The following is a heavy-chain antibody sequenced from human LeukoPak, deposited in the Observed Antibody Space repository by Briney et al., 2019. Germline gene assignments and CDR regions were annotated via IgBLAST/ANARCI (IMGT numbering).Heavy chain of an antibody. CDR3: ARCLKGYCSGGSCYSGDYYYYYGMDV. CDR1: GYTFTSYG. V-gene: IGHV1-69*13. Sequence: ASVKVSCKASGYTFTSYGISWVRQAPGQGLEWMGGIIPIFGTANYAQKFQGRVTITADESTSTAYMELSSLRSEDTAVYYCARCLKGYCSGGSCYSGDYYYYYGMDVWGQGTTVTVSS. J-gene: IGHJ6*02. CDR2: IIPIFGTA. D-gene: IGHD2-15*01.